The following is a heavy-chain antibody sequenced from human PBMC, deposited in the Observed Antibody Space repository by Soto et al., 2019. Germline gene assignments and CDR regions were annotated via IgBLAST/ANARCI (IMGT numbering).Heavy chain of an antibody. D-gene: IGHD3-3*01. J-gene: IGHJ4*02. CDR1: GFTVSSNY. Sequence: LSLTCAASGFTVSSNYMSWVRQAPGKGLEWVSVIYSGGSTYYADSVKGRFTISRDNSKNTLYLQMNSLRAEDTAVYYCARTVREYYDFWSGYYILYFDYWGQGTLVTVSS. V-gene: IGHV3-66*01. CDR2: IYSGGST. CDR3: ARTVREYYDFWSGYYILYFDY.